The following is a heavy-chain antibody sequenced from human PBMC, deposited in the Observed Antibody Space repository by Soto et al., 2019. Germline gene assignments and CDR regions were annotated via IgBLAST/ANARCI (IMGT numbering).Heavy chain of an antibody. CDR3: ARDQVDILTGSAYYMDV. V-gene: IGHV3-33*08. Sequence: GGALRLSCAASGLTFSSYVLHWVPQAPGKGLEWVAVIWYERSNKYYADSVKGGFTFARNNSKNTLYLQMNSLRAEDTAVYYCARDQVDILTGSAYYMDVWGKGTTVTVSS. CDR1: GLTFSSYV. J-gene: IGHJ6*03. D-gene: IGHD3-9*01. CDR2: IWYERSNK.